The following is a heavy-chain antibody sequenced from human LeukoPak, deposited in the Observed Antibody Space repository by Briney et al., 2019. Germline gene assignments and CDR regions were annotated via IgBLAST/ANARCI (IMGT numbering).Heavy chain of an antibody. V-gene: IGHV7-4-1*02. J-gene: IGHJ4*02. CDR3: TRGRDTTGYFVY. CDR2: IDTNTGNP. Sequence: ASVKVSCKASGYTFTNYTINWVRLAPGQGLEWMGWIDTNTGNPTYAQGFAGRFVFSLDTSVTTTYLQISSLRAEDTAVYYCTRGRDTTGYFVYGGQEPLVTVSS. CDR1: GYTFTNYT. D-gene: IGHD3-22*01.